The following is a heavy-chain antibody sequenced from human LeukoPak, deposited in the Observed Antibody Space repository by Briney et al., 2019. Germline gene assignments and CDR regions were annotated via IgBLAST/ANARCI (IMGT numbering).Heavy chain of an antibody. V-gene: IGHV6-1*01. CDR1: GDTVSTKSGA. Sequence: SQTLSLTCDIAGDTVSTKSGASNWIRPSPSRGLEWLGRTYYRSEWFNDYEESVKSRIIINADTSKNQISLQLKSVTPEDTAVYYCANEQGGSFHHWGQGTLALVSS. CDR3: ANEQGGSFHH. D-gene: IGHD3-16*01. J-gene: IGHJ1*01. CDR2: TYYRSEWFN.